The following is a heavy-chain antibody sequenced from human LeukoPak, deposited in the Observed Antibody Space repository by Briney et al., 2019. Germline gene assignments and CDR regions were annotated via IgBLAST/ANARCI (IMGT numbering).Heavy chain of an antibody. D-gene: IGHD3-10*01. Sequence: GGSLRLSCAASGFTFSSYGMHWVRQAPGKGLEWVAFIRYDGSNKYHADSVKGRFTISRDNSKNTLYLQMNSLRAEDTAVYYCAKIGGTYYYGSGSSQFDYWGQGTLVTVSS. CDR3: AKIGGTYYYGSGSSQFDY. CDR2: IRYDGSNK. J-gene: IGHJ4*02. V-gene: IGHV3-30*02. CDR1: GFTFSSYG.